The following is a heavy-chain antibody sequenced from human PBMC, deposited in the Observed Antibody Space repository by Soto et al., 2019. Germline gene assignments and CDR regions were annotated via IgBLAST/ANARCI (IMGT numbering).Heavy chain of an antibody. Sequence: SETLSLTCTVSGGSISSGDYYWSWIRQPPGKGLEWIGYIYYSGSTYYNPSLKSRVTISVDTSKNQFSLKLSSVTAADTAVYYCARGQWLRLTTLFDYWGQGTLVTVSS. CDR2: IYYSGST. J-gene: IGHJ4*02. V-gene: IGHV4-30-4*01. D-gene: IGHD5-12*01. CDR1: GGSISSGDYY. CDR3: ARGQWLRLTTLFDY.